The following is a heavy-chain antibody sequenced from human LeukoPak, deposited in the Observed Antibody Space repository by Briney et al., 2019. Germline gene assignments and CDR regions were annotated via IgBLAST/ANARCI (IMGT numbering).Heavy chain of an antibody. V-gene: IGHV1-18*01. J-gene: IGHJ4*02. CDR3: ARLKNYGDYGY. CDR1: GYTFTSYG. CDR2: IYSYNGNT. Sequence: ASVKVSCKASGYTFTSYGISWVRQAPGQGLEWTGWIYSYNGNTNYAQKFQGRVTMTTDTSTSIAYMELRSLKSDDTAVYYCARLKNYGDYGYWGQGTLVTVSS. D-gene: IGHD4-17*01.